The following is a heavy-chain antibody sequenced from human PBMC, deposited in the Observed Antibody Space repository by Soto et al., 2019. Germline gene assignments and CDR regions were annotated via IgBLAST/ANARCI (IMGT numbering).Heavy chain of an antibody. Sequence: PSETLSLTCAVYGGSFSGYYWSWIRQPPGKGLEWIGEINHSGSTNYNPSLKSRVTISVDTSKNQFSLKLSSVTAADTAVYYCAREFTSRLYYYYYMDVWGKGTTVTVSS. V-gene: IGHV4-34*01. CDR1: GGSFSGYY. J-gene: IGHJ6*03. D-gene: IGHD3-16*01. CDR3: AREFTSRLYYYYYMDV. CDR2: INHSGST.